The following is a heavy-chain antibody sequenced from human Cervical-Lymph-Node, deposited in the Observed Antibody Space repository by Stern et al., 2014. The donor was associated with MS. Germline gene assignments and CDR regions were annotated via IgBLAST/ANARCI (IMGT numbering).Heavy chain of an antibody. D-gene: IGHD1-26*01. CDR2: IIPLFGTT. CDR1: GGTFSNSG. CDR3: ARDLGVGPTAY. V-gene: IGHV1-69*06. J-gene: IGHJ4*02. Sequence: QVQLGQSGAEVRKPGSPVKVSCKASGGTFSNSGISWVRQAPGQGLEWMGGIIPLFGTTNYAQKFQGRVTITADKSTGTAFLELRSLTSDDTAVYYCARDLGVGPTAYWGQGTLVTVSS.